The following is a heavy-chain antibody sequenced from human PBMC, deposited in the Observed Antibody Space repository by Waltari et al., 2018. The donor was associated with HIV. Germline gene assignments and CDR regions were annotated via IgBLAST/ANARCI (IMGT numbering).Heavy chain of an antibody. D-gene: IGHD3-22*01. Sequence: EVQLVECGVGLVRPGCYRRCCCSCLGFTSSSYCVSARRQAPGKWLELVANIKLDGSEKYYVDSVKRRVTISRDNAKNSLYLPMTSLRAEDTAVYYCARRKVITLHAFDIWGQGTIVTVSS. J-gene: IGHJ3*02. V-gene: IGHV3-7*01. CDR1: GFTSSSYC. CDR3: ARRKVITLHAFDI. CDR2: IKLDGSEK.